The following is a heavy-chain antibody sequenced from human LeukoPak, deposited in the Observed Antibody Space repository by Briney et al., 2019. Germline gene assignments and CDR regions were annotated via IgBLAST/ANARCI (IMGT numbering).Heavy chain of an antibody. CDR1: GGSISSYY. D-gene: IGHD2-21*02. Sequence: SETLSLTCTVSGGSISSYYWSWIRQPAGKGLEWIGRIYSSGTTTYNPSLKSRVTISVDTSKNQFSLKLSSVTAADTAVYYCARTREQYCGGDCEAFDIWGQGTMVTVSS. CDR2: IYSSGTT. V-gene: IGHV4-4*07. CDR3: ARTREQYCGGDCEAFDI. J-gene: IGHJ3*02.